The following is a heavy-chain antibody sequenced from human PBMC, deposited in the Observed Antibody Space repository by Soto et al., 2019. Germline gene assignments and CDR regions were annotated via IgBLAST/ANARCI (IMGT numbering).Heavy chain of an antibody. Sequence: ASVKVSCKSSGYTFTSYAISWVRQAPGQGLEWMGWLSPYNGDTNYAQNFQGRVTVTTDTSTDTAYMELRSLRSDDTAVYYCATVVGAVPYWGQGTLVTVSS. J-gene: IGHJ4*02. D-gene: IGHD1-26*01. CDR3: ATVVGAVPY. V-gene: IGHV1-18*01. CDR1: GYTFTSYA. CDR2: LSPYNGDT.